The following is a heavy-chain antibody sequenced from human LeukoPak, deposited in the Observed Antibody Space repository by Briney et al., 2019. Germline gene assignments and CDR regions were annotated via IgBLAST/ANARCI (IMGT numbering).Heavy chain of an antibody. J-gene: IGHJ3*02. CDR3: ARVLLDRGRYDFWSGSPIRAFDI. CDR2: IYTSGST. V-gene: IGHV4-61*02. D-gene: IGHD3-3*01. Sequence: MPSETLSLTCTVSGGSISSGSYYWSWIRQPAGKGLEWIGRIYTSGSTNYNPSLKSRVTISVDTSKNQFSLKLSSVTAADTAVYYCARVLLDRGRYDFWSGSPIRAFDIWGQGTMVTVSS. CDR1: GGSISSGSYY.